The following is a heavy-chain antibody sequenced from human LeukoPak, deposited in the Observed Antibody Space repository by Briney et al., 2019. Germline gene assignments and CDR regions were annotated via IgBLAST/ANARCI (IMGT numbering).Heavy chain of an antibody. CDR1: GGSISSSSYY. D-gene: IGHD3-10*01. V-gene: IGHV4-39*07. CDR3: ARVGTMVRTSNAFDI. CDR2: IYYSGST. Sequence: PSETLSLTCTVSGGSISSSSYYWGWIRQPPGKGLEWIGSIYYSGSTYYNPSLKSRVTISVDTSKNQFSLKLSSVTAADTAVYYCARVGTMVRTSNAFDIWGQGTMVTVSS. J-gene: IGHJ3*02.